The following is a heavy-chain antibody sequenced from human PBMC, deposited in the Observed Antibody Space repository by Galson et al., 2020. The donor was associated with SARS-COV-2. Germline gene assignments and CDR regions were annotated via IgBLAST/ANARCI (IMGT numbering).Heavy chain of an antibody. V-gene: IGHV3-23*01. D-gene: IGHD3-9*01. CDR3: AKVGSDMLTGYCYFDS. Sequence: GGSLRLSCAASGFTFSSYAMSWVRQAPGKGLEWVSAISGRGDSTYHADSVKGRFTISRVKSMNTVYLQMNSLRAEDTAIYYCAKVGSDMLTGYCYFDSWGQGTLVTVSS. CDR1: GFTFSSYA. J-gene: IGHJ4*02. CDR2: ISGRGDST.